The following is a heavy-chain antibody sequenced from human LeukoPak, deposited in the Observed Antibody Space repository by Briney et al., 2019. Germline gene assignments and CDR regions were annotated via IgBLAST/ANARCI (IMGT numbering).Heavy chain of an antibody. J-gene: IGHJ4*02. CDR2: IYPSDSDT. D-gene: IGHD4-23*01. CDR3: ARLTAVVTFDY. CDR1: GYSFTSNW. Sequence: GESLKISCKGSGYSFTSNWIGWVRQMPGKGLEWMGVIYPSDSDTRYSPSFQGQVTISADRSISTAYLQWRSLKVSDSAMYYCARLTAVVTFDYWGQGTLVTVSS. V-gene: IGHV5-51*01.